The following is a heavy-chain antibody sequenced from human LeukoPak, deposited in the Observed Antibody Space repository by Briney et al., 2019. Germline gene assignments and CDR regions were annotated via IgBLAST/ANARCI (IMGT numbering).Heavy chain of an antibody. CDR2: IYYTGST. Sequence: SETLSLTCTVSGGSISSYYWSWIRQPPGKGLEWIGYIYYTGSTNYNPSLKSRVTISVDTSKNQFSLKLSSVTAADTAVYYCARGGDCSGGSCYTWNYWGQGTLVTVSS. CDR1: GGSISSYY. D-gene: IGHD2-15*01. V-gene: IGHV4-59*12. CDR3: ARGGDCSGGSCYTWNY. J-gene: IGHJ4*02.